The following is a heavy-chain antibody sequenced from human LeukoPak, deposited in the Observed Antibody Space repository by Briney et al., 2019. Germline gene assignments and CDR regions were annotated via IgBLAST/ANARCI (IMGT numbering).Heavy chain of an antibody. CDR2: ISYDGSNK. CDR3: AKNRGDSSGVF. Sequence: GGSLRLSCAASGFTLSSYAMHWVRQAPGKGLEWVAVISYDGSNKYYADSVKGRFTISRDNSKNTLYLQMNSLRAEDTAVYYCAKNRGDSSGVFGGQGTLVTVSA. CDR1: GFTLSSYA. J-gene: IGHJ4*02. V-gene: IGHV3-30-3*02. D-gene: IGHD3-10*01.